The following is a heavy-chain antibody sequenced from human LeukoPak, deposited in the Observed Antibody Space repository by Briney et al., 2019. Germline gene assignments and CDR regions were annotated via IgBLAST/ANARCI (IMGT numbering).Heavy chain of an antibody. J-gene: IGHJ4*02. CDR2: IKQDGSEK. V-gene: IGHV3-7*01. D-gene: IGHD6-13*01. CDR3: AKGSSSSWYVFDY. CDR1: GFTFSDYW. Sequence: PGGSLRLSCAVSGFTFSDYWMSWVRQAPGKGLEWVANIKQDGSEKYYVDSVRGRFNISRDNAKNSLYLQMNSLRAEDTAVYYCAKGSSSSWYVFDYWGQGTLVTVSS.